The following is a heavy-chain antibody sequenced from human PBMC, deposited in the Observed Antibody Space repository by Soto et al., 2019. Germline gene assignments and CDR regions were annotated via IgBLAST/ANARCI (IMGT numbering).Heavy chain of an antibody. CDR1: GHTLTELS. Sequence: QVQWVQSGAEVKKPGASVKVSCKVSGHTLTELSMHWARQAPGKGLEWMGGFDPEDGETISAQKFQGRVTMTEDTYTDSTFLELSSLRSEVAAVYYCAAGGTRWLYSPFDYWGQGNLVTISS. CDR3: AAGGTRWLYSPFDY. D-gene: IGHD1-1*01. CDR2: FDPEDGET. V-gene: IGHV1-24*01. J-gene: IGHJ4*02.